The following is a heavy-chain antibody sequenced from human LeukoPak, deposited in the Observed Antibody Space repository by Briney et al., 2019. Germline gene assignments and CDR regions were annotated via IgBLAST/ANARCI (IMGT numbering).Heavy chain of an antibody. CDR1: GYTFTSYG. J-gene: IGHJ5*02. V-gene: IGHV1-18*01. CDR3: ARDWNIVAPNWFDP. CDR2: ISAYNGNT. D-gene: IGHD2/OR15-2a*01. Sequence: ASVKVSCKASGYTFTSYGISWVRQAPGQGLEWMGWISAYNGNTNYAQKLQGRVTMTTDTSTSTAYMELRSLRSDDTAVYYCARDWNIVAPNWFDPWGQGTLVTVSS.